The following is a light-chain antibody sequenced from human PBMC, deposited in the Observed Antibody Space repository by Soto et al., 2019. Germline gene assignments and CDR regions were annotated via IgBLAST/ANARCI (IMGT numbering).Light chain of an antibody. J-gene: IGKJ3*01. CDR3: HQYDNLSQT. Sequence: IQMTQSPSSLSASVGDRVTLTCQASHDIRDHLNWYQQKPGKPPKLLIYDASNLQTGVPSRFSGSESGTDFTFTISSLQPEDIATYFCHQYDNLSQTFGPGTKVDIK. CDR2: DAS. V-gene: IGKV1-33*01. CDR1: HDIRDH.